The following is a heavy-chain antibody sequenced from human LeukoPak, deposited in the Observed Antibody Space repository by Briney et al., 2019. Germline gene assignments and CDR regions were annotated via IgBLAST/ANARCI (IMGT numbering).Heavy chain of an antibody. J-gene: IGHJ4*02. D-gene: IGHD2-2*01. CDR3: ARDKNPLGYCSSTSCYEGPSFDY. V-gene: IGHV3-48*03. CDR2: ISSSGSTI. CDR1: GFTFSSYE. Sequence: GGSLRLSCAASGFTFSSYEMNWVRQAPGKGLEWVSYISSSGSTIYYADSVKGRFTISRDNAKNSLYLQMNSLRAEDTAVYYCARDKNPLGYCSSTSCYEGPSFDYWGQGTLVTVSS.